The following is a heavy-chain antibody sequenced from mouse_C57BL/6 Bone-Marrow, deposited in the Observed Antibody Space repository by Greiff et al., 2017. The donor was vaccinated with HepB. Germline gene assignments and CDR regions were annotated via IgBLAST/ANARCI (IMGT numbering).Heavy chain of an antibody. Sequence: EVMLVESGGGLVKPGGSLKLSCAASGFTFSSYAMSWVRQTPEKRLEWVATISDGGSYTYYPDNVKGRFTITRDNAKNNLYLQMSHLKSEDTAMYYCARDRYYGSSYGRPWYFDVWGTGTTVTVSS. CDR2: ISDGGSYT. D-gene: IGHD1-1*01. V-gene: IGHV5-4*01. CDR3: ARDRYYGSSYGRPWYFDV. CDR1: GFTFSSYA. J-gene: IGHJ1*03.